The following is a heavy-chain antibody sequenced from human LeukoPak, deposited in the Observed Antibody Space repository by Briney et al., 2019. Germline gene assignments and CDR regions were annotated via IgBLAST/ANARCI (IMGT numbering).Heavy chain of an antibody. V-gene: IGHV4-34*01. J-gene: IGHJ4*02. CDR1: GGSVSGYY. CDR2: INHSGST. CDR3: ASGTMTTVTYYFDY. Sequence: PSETLSLTCAVYGGSVSGYYWSWIRQPPGKGLEWVGEINHSGSTNYNPSLKSRVTISVDTSKNQFSLKLSSVTAADTAVYYCASGTMTTVTYYFDYWGQGTLVTVSS. D-gene: IGHD4-17*01.